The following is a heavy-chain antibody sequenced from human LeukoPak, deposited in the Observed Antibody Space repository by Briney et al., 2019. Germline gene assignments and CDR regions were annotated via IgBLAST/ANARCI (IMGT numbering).Heavy chain of an antibody. CDR1: GFTFNNYA. Sequence: PGRSLRLSCAASGFTFNNYAMHWVRQAPGKGLEWVALIWSNGSNKFYADSVKGRYTISRDNSKNTLYLQMNSLRADDTAVYYCARIATVGDEPDYYYYYMDVWGKGTTVTVSS. V-gene: IGHV3-33*01. D-gene: IGHD1-26*01. J-gene: IGHJ6*03. CDR2: IWSNGSNK. CDR3: ARIATVGDEPDYYYYYMDV.